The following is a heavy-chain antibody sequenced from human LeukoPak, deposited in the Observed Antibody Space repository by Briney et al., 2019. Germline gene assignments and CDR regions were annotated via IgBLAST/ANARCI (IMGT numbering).Heavy chain of an antibody. CDR2: IYYSGST. V-gene: IGHV4-30-4*01. CDR1: GGSISSGDYY. J-gene: IGHJ3*02. CDR3: ARGAASSAFDI. Sequence: SETLSLTCTVSGGSISSGDYYWSWIRQPPGKGLEWIGYIYYSGSTYYNPSLKSRVTISVDTSKNQFSLKLSSVTAADTAVYYCARGAASSAFDIWGQGTMVTVSS. D-gene: IGHD2-15*01.